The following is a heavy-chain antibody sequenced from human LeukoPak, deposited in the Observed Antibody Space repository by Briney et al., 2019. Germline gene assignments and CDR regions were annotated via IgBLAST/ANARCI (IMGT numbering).Heavy chain of an antibody. J-gene: IGHJ6*03. CDR2: INPYSGGT. V-gene: IGHV1-2*02. Sequence: ASVKVSCKASGYTFTDYYIHWVRQAPGQGLEWMGWINPYSGGTNYAQKFQGRVTTTRDTSISTAYMEMSRLRSDDTAVYYCARAHGSGSYYYYYMDVWGKGTTVTVSS. CDR1: GYTFTDYY. CDR3: ARAHGSGSYYYYYMDV. D-gene: IGHD3-10*01.